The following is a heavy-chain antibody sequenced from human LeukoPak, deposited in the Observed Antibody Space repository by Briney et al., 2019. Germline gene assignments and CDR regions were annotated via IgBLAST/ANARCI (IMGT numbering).Heavy chain of an antibody. CDR2: INHSGST. J-gene: IGHJ4*02. Sequence: PSETLSLTCTVSGGSISSYYWSWIRQPPGKGLEWIGEINHSGSTNYNPSLKSRVTISVDTSKNQFSLKLSSVTAADTAVYYCARGGPVVTPKDFDYWGQGTLVTVSS. D-gene: IGHD4-23*01. V-gene: IGHV4-34*01. CDR1: GGSISSYY. CDR3: ARGGPVVTPKDFDY.